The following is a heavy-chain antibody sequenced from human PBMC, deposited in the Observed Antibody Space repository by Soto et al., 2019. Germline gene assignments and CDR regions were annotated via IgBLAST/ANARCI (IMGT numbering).Heavy chain of an antibody. V-gene: IGHV4-31*03. CDR3: AREKGERSNRVNFDY. CDR2: IYYSGST. D-gene: IGHD3-16*01. J-gene: IGHJ4*02. CDR1: GGSISSGGYY. Sequence: QVQLQESGPGLVKPSRTLSLTCTVSGGSISSGGYYWSWIRQHPGKGLEWIGYIYYSGSTYYNPSLKSRVTISVDTSKNQFSLKLSSVTAADTAVYYCAREKGERSNRVNFDYWGQGTLVTVSS.